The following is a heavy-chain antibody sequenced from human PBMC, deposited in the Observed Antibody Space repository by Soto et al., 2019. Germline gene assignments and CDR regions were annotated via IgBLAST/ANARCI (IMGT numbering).Heavy chain of an antibody. CDR3: AKADSIAAAGITYYYYCRDV. Sequence: SGGSLRLSCAASGFTFSRYAMSWVRQAPGKGLEWISAISGSVGSTYYADSVKGRFTISRDNSKNTLYLQMNSLRAEDTAVYYCAKADSIAAAGITYYYYCRDVWGKGTMFTVSS. CDR2: ISGSVGST. CDR1: GFTFSRYA. D-gene: IGHD6-13*01. V-gene: IGHV3-23*01. J-gene: IGHJ6*04.